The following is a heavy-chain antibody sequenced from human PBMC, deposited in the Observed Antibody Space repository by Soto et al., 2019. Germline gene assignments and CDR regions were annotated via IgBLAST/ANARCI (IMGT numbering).Heavy chain of an antibody. CDR1: GFTFRNYW. V-gene: IGHV3-7*04. CDR2: IKQDGSEK. D-gene: IGHD6-19*01. J-gene: IGHJ3*01. Sequence: EVQLVESGGGLVQPGGSLRLSCAASGFTFRNYWMSGVRQAPGMGLEWAAIIKQDGSEKYYVDSVKGRFTISRDNAKNSLFLQMNSLRVDDTAVHMCARVTGTDGWGNHAFDLWGQGTIVTVSS. CDR3: ARVTGTDGWGNHAFDL.